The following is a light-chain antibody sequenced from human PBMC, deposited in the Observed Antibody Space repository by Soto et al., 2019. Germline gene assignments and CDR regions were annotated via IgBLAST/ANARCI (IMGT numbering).Light chain of an antibody. V-gene: IGLV2-14*03. CDR1: SSDIGAYNF. CDR3: TSWTTSTTII. J-gene: IGLJ2*01. CDR2: DVN. Sequence: QSVLTQPASVSGSPGQSITISCTGTSSDIGAYNFVSWYQQHPGKAPKLMLYDVNIRPSGVSNRFSGSKSGNTASLTISGLQAEDEADYYSTSWTTSTTIIFRGGTKVTVL.